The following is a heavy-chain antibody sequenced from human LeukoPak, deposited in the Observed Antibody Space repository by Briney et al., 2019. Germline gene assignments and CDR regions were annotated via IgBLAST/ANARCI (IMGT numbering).Heavy chain of an antibody. J-gene: IGHJ4*02. D-gene: IGHD3-16*01. Sequence: SETLSLTCTVSGGSISSYYWSWIRQPPGKGLEWIGYIYYSGSTNYNPSLKSRVTISVDTSKNQFSLKLSSVTAADAAVYYCAGREGFGYYFDYWGQGTLVTVSS. V-gene: IGHV4-59*01. CDR2: IYYSGST. CDR1: GGSISSYY. CDR3: AGREGFGYYFDY.